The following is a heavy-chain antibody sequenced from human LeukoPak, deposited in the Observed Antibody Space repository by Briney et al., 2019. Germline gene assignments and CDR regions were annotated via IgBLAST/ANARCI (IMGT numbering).Heavy chain of an antibody. D-gene: IGHD6-19*01. CDR1: GGSISSYY. CDR3: ARQSRGIAVAGLDY. J-gene: IGHJ4*02. CDR2: IYYNGST. Sequence: PSETLSLTCTVSGGSISSYYWTWIRQPPGKGLEWIGYIYYNGSTNYNPSLKSRVTISVDTSKNQFSLKLSSVTAADTAVYYCARQSRGIAVAGLDYWGQGTLVTVSP. V-gene: IGHV4-59*08.